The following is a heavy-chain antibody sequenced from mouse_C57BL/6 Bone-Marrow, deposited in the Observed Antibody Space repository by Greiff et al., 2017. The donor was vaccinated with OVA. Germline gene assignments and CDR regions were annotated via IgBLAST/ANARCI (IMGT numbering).Heavy chain of an antibody. CDR3: ARQTYYCDD. CDR2: IRRGGSYT. J-gene: IGHJ2*01. V-gene: IGHV5-6*01. CDR1: GYTFSSYG. Sequence: EVMLVESGGDLVKPGGSLKLSCAASGYTFSSYGMSWVRQTPDQRLEWVATIRRGGSYTYYPDSVKGRFTISRDNAKNTLYLQMSSLKSEDTAMYYCARQTYYCDDWGQGTTLTVSS.